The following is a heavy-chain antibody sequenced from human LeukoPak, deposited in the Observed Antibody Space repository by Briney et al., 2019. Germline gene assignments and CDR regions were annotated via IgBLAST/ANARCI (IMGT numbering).Heavy chain of an antibody. CDR1: GGSFSGYY. CDR2: IYYSGST. J-gene: IGHJ4*02. CDR3: ARRAWFLLFDY. Sequence: SETLSLTCAVYGGSFSGYYWSWIRQPPGKGLEWIGSIYYSGSTYYNLSLKSRVTISVDTSKNQFSLKLSSVTAADTAVYYCARRAWFLLFDYWGQGTLVTVSS. D-gene: IGHD3-10*01. V-gene: IGHV4-34*01.